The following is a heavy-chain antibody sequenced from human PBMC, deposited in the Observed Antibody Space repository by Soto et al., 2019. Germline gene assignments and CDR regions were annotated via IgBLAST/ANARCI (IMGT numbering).Heavy chain of an antibody. D-gene: IGHD5-18*01. Sequence: EVQLVESGGGLVQPGGSLRLSCAASGFTFSSYEMNWVRQAPGKGPEWVSNISSSGTSNYYADSMKGRFTISRDNAKNSLYLQMNSLSAEDTAVYYCATSLTAAMVNGAYAFDIWGQGTMVTVSS. CDR1: GFTFSSYE. CDR2: ISSSGTSN. CDR3: ATSLTAAMVNGAYAFDI. J-gene: IGHJ3*02. V-gene: IGHV3-48*03.